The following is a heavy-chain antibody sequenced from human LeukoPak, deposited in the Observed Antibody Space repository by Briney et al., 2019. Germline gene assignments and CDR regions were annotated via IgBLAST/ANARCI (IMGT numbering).Heavy chain of an antibody. CDR1: GGSISSYY. J-gene: IGHJ4*02. Sequence: SETLSLTCTVSGGSISSYYWSWIRQPPGKGLEWIGYIYYSGTTYYNPSLKSRVTMSVDTSKNQFSLKLSSVTAADTAVYYCARERYSYGYGSGVDYWGQGTLVTVSS. V-gene: IGHV4-59*12. CDR2: IYYSGTT. D-gene: IGHD5-18*01. CDR3: ARERYSYGYGSGVDY.